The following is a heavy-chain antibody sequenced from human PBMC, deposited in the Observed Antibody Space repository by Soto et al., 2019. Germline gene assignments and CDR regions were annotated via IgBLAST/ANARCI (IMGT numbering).Heavy chain of an antibody. CDR1: GGTFSSYA. Sequence: QVQLVQSGAEVKKPGSSVKVSCKASGGTFSSYAISWVRQAPGQGLEWMGGIIPIFGTANYAQKFQGRVTITADESTSTAYTELSSLRSEDTAVYYCARGYSNYAYYYYYGMDVWGQGTTVTVSS. D-gene: IGHD4-4*01. CDR2: IIPIFGTA. J-gene: IGHJ6*02. V-gene: IGHV1-69*01. CDR3: ARGYSNYAYYYYYGMDV.